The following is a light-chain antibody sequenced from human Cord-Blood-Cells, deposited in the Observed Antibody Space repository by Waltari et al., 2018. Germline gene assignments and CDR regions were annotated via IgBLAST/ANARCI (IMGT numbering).Light chain of an antibody. V-gene: IGKV4-1*01. CDR3: QQYYSTHWT. J-gene: IGKJ1*01. Sequence: DIVMTQSPDSLAVSLGERATINCKSSQSVLYSSNNKNYLAWYQQKPGQPPKLLIYWASTRESGVPYRFSVSGSGTDFTLTISSLQAEDVAVYYCQQYYSTHWTFGQGTKVEIK. CDR2: WAS. CDR1: QSVLYSSNNKNY.